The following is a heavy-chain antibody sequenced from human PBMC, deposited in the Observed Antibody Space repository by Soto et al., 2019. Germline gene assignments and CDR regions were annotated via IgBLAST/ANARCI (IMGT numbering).Heavy chain of an antibody. CDR1: GFKFTTSG. V-gene: IGHV3-33*01. CDR3: ARGREGVYGDYFRSYFDY. CDR2: IWDDGSKK. J-gene: IGHJ4*02. D-gene: IGHD4-17*01. Sequence: QVQLVESGGGVVQPGRSLRLSCAASGFKFTTSGMHWVRQAPGKGLECVAMIWDDGSKKQYSDSVKGRFIISRDNSNNTLYLQMSSLGAEDTAIYYCARGREGVYGDYFRSYFDYWGQGVRVTVSS.